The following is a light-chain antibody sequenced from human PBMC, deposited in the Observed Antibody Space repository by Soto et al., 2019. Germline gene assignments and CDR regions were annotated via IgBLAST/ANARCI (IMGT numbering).Light chain of an antibody. CDR1: QSVSSSY. CDR2: GAS. Sequence: EIVLTPSPGTLSLSPGERATLSCRASQSVSSSYLAWYQQKPGQAPRLLVYGASSRATGIPDRFSGSGSGTDFTLTISRLEPEDLAVYYCQQYGSSPYTFGQGTKLEIQ. J-gene: IGKJ2*01. V-gene: IGKV3-20*01. CDR3: QQYGSSPYT.